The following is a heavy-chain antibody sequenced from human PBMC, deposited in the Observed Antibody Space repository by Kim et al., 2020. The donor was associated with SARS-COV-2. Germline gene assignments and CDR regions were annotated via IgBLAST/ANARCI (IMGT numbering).Heavy chain of an antibody. CDR1: SDSISSYY. CDR3: ARSEGRASWHQFDY. J-gene: IGHJ4*02. V-gene: IGHV4-59*01. Sequence: SETLSLTCTVSSDSISSYYWSWIRQLPGKGLEWIGYIFHNGSTNYNPSLKSRVTISWDTSRNQFSLDLTSVSDADTAVYYCARSEGRASWHQFDYWGQGILVTVSS. CDR2: IFHNGST.